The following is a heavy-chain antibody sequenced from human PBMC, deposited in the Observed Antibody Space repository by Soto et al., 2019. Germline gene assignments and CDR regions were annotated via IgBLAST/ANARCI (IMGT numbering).Heavy chain of an antibody. Sequence: EVQLLESGGGLVQPGGSLRLSCAASGFTFSSYAMSWVRQAPGKGLEWVSAISGSGGSTYYADSVKGRFTISRDNSKNTLYLQMNSLRAEDTAVYYCATGTQERSGYSGYDDGTFDYWGQGTLVTVSS. CDR1: GFTFSSYA. CDR2: ISGSGGST. J-gene: IGHJ4*02. V-gene: IGHV3-23*01. D-gene: IGHD5-12*01. CDR3: ATGTQERSGYSGYDDGTFDY.